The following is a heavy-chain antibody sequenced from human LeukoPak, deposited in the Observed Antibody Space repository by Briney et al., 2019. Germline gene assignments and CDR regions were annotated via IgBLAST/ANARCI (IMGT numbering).Heavy chain of an antibody. J-gene: IGHJ4*02. CDR1: GYTFTSYD. CDR3: AREGPAKRGYSYGPLDDY. CDR2: MNPNSGNT. Sequence: GASVKVSSKASGYTFTSYDINWVRQATGQGLEWMGWMNPNSGNTGYAQKFQGRVTMTRNTSISTAYMELSSLRSEDTAVYYCAREGPAKRGYSYGPLDDYWGQGTLVTVSS. D-gene: IGHD5-18*01. V-gene: IGHV1-8*01.